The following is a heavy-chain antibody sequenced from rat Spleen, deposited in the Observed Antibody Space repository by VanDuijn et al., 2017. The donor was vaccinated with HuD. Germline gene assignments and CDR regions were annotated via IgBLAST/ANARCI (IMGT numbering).Heavy chain of an antibody. V-gene: IGHV5-7*01. CDR2: ISYDGSST. CDR1: GFTFSNYD. J-gene: IGHJ1*01. D-gene: IGHD2-2*01. CDR3: ARAGYLRDWYFDF. Sequence: EVQLVESGGGLVQPGRSMKLSCAASGFTFSNYDMAWVRQAPKKGLEWVATISYDGSSTYYQDSVKGRFIISRDDVKNTLYVQMDSLRSEDTATYYCARAGYLRDWYFDFWGPGTMVTVSS.